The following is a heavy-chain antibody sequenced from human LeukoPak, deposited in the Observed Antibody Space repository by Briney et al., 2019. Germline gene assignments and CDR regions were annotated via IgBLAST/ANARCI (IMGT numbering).Heavy chain of an antibody. CDR1: GFTFSSYW. V-gene: IGHV3-7*04. D-gene: IGHD6-19*01. CDR3: ARVSVAGTFYYYYYMDV. Sequence: GGSLRLSCAASGFTFSSYWMSWVRQAPGKGLEWVANIKQDGSEKYYVDSVKGRFTSSRDNAKNSLYLQMNSLRAEDTAVYYCARVSVAGTFYYYYYMDVWGKGTTVTISS. J-gene: IGHJ6*03. CDR2: IKQDGSEK.